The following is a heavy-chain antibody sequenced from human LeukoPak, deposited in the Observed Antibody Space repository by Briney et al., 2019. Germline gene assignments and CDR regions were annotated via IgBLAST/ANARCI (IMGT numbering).Heavy chain of an antibody. J-gene: IGHJ4*02. CDR1: GFTFNNYD. V-gene: IGHV3-74*01. CDR2: INTDGRSR. D-gene: IGHD5-12*01. CDR3: ARDRGYVPSDD. Sequence: GGSLRLSCAVSGFTFNNYDMHWVRQAPGKGLLWVSRINTDGRSRSYADSVKGRFTISRDNAKNTLYLQMNSLRAEDTAVYYCARDRGYVPSDDWGQGTLVIVSS.